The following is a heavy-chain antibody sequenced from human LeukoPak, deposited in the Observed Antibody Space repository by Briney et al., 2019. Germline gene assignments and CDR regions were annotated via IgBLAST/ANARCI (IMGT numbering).Heavy chain of an antibody. CDR2: IYSDGNT. D-gene: IGHD2-8*01. Sequence: QPGGSLRLSCAASGLTVSSNYMAWVRQAPGKGLEWVSFIYSDGNTYYADSVRGRFTISRHKSNNTLCLQMSSLIAEDTAVYYCARGQWRSGPTYCFDCWGQGTLVTVSS. CDR3: ARGQWRSGPTYCFDC. J-gene: IGHJ4*02. CDR1: GLTVSSNY. V-gene: IGHV3-53*04.